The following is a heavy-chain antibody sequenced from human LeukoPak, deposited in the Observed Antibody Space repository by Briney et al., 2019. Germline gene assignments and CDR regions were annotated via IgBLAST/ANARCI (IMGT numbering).Heavy chain of an antibody. V-gene: IGHV1-69*13. J-gene: IGHJ6*04. Sequence: GASVKVSCKASGGTFSSYAISWVRQAPGQGLEWMGGIIPIFGTANYAQKFQGRVTITADESTSTAYMKLSSLRSEDTAVYYCARPLRSGTNTVVGYYYGMDVWGKGTTVTVSS. D-gene: IGHD1-14*01. CDR1: GGTFSSYA. CDR3: ARPLRSGTNTVVGYYYGMDV. CDR2: IIPIFGTA.